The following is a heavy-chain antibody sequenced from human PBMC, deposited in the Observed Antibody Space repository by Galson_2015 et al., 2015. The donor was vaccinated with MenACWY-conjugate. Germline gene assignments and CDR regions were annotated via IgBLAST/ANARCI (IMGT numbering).Heavy chain of an antibody. CDR3: TRGNDGYGRFDP. CDR1: GFTFSSYW. J-gene: IGHJ5*02. D-gene: IGHD5-24*01. CDR2: INDEGGSEK. Sequence: SLRLSCAASGFTFSSYWMSWVRQAPGKGLELVANINDEGGSEKYYVDSVKGRFTLSRDNAKNTLYLQMNSLRGDDTAVYYCTRGNDGYGRFDPWGQGTLVTVSS. V-gene: IGHV3-7*01.